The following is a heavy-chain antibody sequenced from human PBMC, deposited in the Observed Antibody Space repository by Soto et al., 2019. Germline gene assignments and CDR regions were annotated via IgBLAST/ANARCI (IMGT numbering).Heavy chain of an antibody. D-gene: IGHD1-7*01. Sequence: GGSLRLSCAASGFTFSSYSMNWVRQAPGKGLEWVSYISSSSSTIYYADSVKGRFTISRDNAKNSLYLQMNSLRAEDTAVYYCASPRPYGNWNYVRAFDIWGQGTMVTVSS. V-gene: IGHV3-48*01. J-gene: IGHJ3*02. CDR2: ISSSSSTI. CDR3: ASPRPYGNWNYVRAFDI. CDR1: GFTFSSYS.